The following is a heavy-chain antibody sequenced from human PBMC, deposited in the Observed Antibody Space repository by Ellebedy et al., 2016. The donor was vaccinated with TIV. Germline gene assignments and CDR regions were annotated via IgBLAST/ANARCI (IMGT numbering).Heavy chain of an antibody. D-gene: IGHD1-1*01. J-gene: IGHJ4*02. CDR3: ARSTRIGTTGAYFDN. CDR1: GFTFSFYG. CDR2: IWYGGSNE. Sequence: GGSLRLSXAASGFTFSFYGMHWVRQAPGEGLEWVAVIWYGGSNEYYADSVKGRFIISRDNSKNTLYLQMNSLRVEDTAVYYCARSTRIGTTGAYFDNWGQGTLVTVSS. V-gene: IGHV3-33*01.